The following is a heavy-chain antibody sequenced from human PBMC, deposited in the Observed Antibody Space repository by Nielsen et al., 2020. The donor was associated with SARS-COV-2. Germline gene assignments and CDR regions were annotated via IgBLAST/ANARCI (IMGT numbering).Heavy chain of an antibody. Sequence: GGSLRLSCAAYGFTFSSYSMNWVRQAPGKGLEWVSSISSSSSYIYYADSVKGRFTISRDNAKNSLYLQMNSLRAEDTAVYYCARDQGTYYYDSSGYWSWDWGQGTLVTVSS. D-gene: IGHD3-22*01. CDR1: GFTFSSYS. J-gene: IGHJ4*02. V-gene: IGHV3-21*01. CDR2: ISSSSSYI. CDR3: ARDQGTYYYDSSGYWSWD.